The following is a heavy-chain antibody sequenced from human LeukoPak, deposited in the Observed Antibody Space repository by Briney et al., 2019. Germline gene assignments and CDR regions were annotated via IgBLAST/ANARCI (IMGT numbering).Heavy chain of an antibody. D-gene: IGHD3-22*01. CDR3: ARGSSGYSDYFDY. Sequence: PSETLSLTCTVSGGSISSGGYYWSWIRQHPGKGLEWIGYIYYSGSTYYNPSLKSRVTISVDTSKNQFSLKLSSVTAADTAVYYCARGSSGYSDYFDYWGQGTLVTVSS. V-gene: IGHV4-31*03. CDR2: IYYSGST. CDR1: GGSISSGGYY. J-gene: IGHJ4*02.